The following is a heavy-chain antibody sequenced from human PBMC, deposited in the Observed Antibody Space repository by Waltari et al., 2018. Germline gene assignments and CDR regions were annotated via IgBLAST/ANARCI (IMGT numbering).Heavy chain of an antibody. CDR2: IIPILGIA. D-gene: IGHD2-15*01. V-gene: IGHV1-69*04. Sequence: QVLLGQSGAEVKKPGSSVKVSCKASGGAFSGYAISWVRRAPGQGLEWMGGIIPILGIANYAQKFQRRVTMTADEATSTAYMELSSLRSEDTAVYYCARGGVVVGLNWFDPWGQGTLVTVSS. J-gene: IGHJ5*02. CDR3: ARGGVVVGLNWFDP. CDR1: GGAFSGYA.